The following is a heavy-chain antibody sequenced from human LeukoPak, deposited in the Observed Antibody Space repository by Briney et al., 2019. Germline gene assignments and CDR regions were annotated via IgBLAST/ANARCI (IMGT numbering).Heavy chain of an antibody. V-gene: IGHV6-1*01. CDR2: TYYRSRWYN. CDR3: ARELGALDT. D-gene: IGHD4-17*01. J-gene: IGHJ5*02. Sequence: SQTLSLTCAISGDSVSSNSPAWNWIRQSPSRGLEWLGRTYYRSRWYNDYAVSVKSRITINPDTSNNQLSLQLNSVTPEDTAVYYCARELGALDTWGQGTLATVSS. CDR1: GDSVSSNSPA.